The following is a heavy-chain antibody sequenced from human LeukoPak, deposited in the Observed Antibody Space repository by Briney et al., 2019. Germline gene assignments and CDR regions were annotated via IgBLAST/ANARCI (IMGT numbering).Heavy chain of an antibody. CDR1: GDSVSSNSVA. J-gene: IGHJ4*02. CDR2: TYYRSKWYN. V-gene: IGHV6-1*01. CDR3: ARDHCSGGSCHWRFDY. Sequence: SQTLSLTCAISGDSVSSNSVAWNWIRQSPSGGLEWLGRTYYRSKWYNDYAVSVKGRITINPDTSKNQFSLQLNSVTPEDTAVYYCARDHCSGGSCHWRFDYWGQGTLVTVSS. D-gene: IGHD2-15*01.